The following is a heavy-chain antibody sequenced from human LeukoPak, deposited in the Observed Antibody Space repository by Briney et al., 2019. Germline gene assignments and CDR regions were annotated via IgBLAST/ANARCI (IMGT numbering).Heavy chain of an antibody. V-gene: IGHV4-31*03. CDR3: ARVGTYYYDSSGYYPFDY. CDR2: INYSGST. CDR1: GGSIRSGGYY. J-gene: IGHJ4*02. D-gene: IGHD3-22*01. Sequence: SETLSLTCTVSGGSIRSGGYYWSWIRQHPGKGLKWIGNINYSGSTYYNPSLKSRVTISVDTSKNQFSLKLSSVTAADTAVYYCARVGTYYYDSSGYYPFDYWGQGTLVTVSS.